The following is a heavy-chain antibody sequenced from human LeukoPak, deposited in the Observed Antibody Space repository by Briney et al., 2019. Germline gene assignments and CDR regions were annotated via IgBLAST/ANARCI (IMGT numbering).Heavy chain of an antibody. Sequence: ASVKVSCKASGYIFTSYDINWVRQATGQGLEWMGWMNPNSGNTGYAQKFQGRVTITRNTSISTAYMELSSPRSEDTAVYYCARAGTVTTEFDYYYYYYMDVWGKGTTVTVSS. CDR2: MNPNSGNT. CDR1: GYIFTSYD. V-gene: IGHV1-8*03. D-gene: IGHD4-17*01. J-gene: IGHJ6*03. CDR3: ARAGTVTTEFDYYYYYYMDV.